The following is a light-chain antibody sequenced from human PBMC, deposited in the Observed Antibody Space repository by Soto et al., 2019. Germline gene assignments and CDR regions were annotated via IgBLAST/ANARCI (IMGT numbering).Light chain of an antibody. CDR3: QQYGNSPWT. J-gene: IGKJ1*01. V-gene: IGKV3-20*01. Sequence: EIVLTQSPGTLSLSPGERATLSCRASQSVSSNYLAWYQQKPGQAPRLLIYGASSRATGIPDRFSGSGSGTDFTLTISGLEPEDCAVYYCQQYGNSPWTFGQGTKVEIK. CDR1: QSVSSNY. CDR2: GAS.